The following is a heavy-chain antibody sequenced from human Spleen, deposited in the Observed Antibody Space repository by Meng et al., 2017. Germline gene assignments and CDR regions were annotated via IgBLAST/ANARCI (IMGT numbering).Heavy chain of an antibody. CDR1: GFSLSTSGVG. D-gene: IGHD1-26*01. Sequence: QVSFKESGPPLVKPTQTIPLTCTFSGFSLSTSGVGVGWIRQPPGKALEWLALIYWDDDKRYSPSLKSRLTITKGTSKNQVVLTMTNMDPVDTATYYCAHSSYIVGHFDYWGQGTLVTVSS. V-gene: IGHV2-5*02. J-gene: IGHJ4*02. CDR2: IYWDDDK. CDR3: AHSSYIVGHFDY.